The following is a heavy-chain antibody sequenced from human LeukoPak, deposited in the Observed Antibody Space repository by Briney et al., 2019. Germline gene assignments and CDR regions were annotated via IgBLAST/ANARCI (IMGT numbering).Heavy chain of an antibody. J-gene: IGHJ3*02. CDR3: ATLARYAFDI. D-gene: IGHD5-12*01. CDR1: GLTVSSKD. CDR2: IYSGGST. Sequence: AGGSLRLSCAASGLTVSSKDMSWVRQAPGQGLEWVSVIYSGGSTYYADSVKGRFTISRDNSKNTLYLQMNSLRAEDTAVYYCATLARYAFDIWGQGTMVTVSS. V-gene: IGHV3-53*01.